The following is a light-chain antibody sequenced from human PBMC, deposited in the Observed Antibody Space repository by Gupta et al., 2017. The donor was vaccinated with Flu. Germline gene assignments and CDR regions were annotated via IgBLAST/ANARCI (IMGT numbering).Light chain of an antibody. CDR2: ENK. CDR1: SNDVGSYNR. Sequence: QSALTQPASVSGSPGQSITISCTGTSNDVGSYNRVAWYQQHPGKVPKLMIYENKKRPSGVSNRFSGSKSGNTASLTISGLQAEDEADYYCCSYATASWVFGGGTKVTVL. J-gene: IGLJ3*02. CDR3: CSYATASWV. V-gene: IGLV2-23*01.